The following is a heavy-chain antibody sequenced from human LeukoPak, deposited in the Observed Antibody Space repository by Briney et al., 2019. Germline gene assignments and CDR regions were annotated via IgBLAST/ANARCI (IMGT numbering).Heavy chain of an antibody. CDR1: GGSISSGSYY. CDR3: AKDRVGGWLQGYDAFDI. V-gene: IGHV4-61*01. D-gene: IGHD5-24*01. J-gene: IGHJ3*02. CDR2: IYYSGST. Sequence: SQTLSLTCTVSGGSISSGSYYWRWIRQPPGKGLEWIGYIYYSGSTNYNPSLKSRVTISVDTSKNQFSLKLSSVTAADTAVYYCAKDRVGGWLQGYDAFDIWGQGTMVTVSS.